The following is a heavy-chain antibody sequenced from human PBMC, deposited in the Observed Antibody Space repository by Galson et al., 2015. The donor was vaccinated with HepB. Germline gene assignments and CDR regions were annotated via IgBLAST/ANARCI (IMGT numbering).Heavy chain of an antibody. D-gene: IGHD6-19*01. CDR3: ARSHIPPYSSGWYVELDWYFDL. V-gene: IGHV3-30*09. CDR2: ISYDGSNK. Sequence: SLRLSCAASGFTFSSYAMHWVRQAPGKGLEWVAVISYDGSNKYYADSVKGRFAISRDNSKNTLYLQMNSLRAEDTAVYYCARSHIPPYSSGWYVELDWYFDLWGRGTLVTVSS. J-gene: IGHJ2*01. CDR1: GFTFSSYA.